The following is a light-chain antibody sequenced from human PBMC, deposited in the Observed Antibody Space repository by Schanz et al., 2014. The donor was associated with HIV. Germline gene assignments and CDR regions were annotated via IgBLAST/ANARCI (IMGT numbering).Light chain of an antibody. CDR3: QHYGASPRT. Sequence: EIVLTQSPGTLSLSPGERATLSCRASQSVTNTYLAWYQQRPGQAPRLLIYGASSRATGIPDRFSGSGSGTDFTLTVSRLEPEDIAVYYCQHYGASPRTFGQGTKVEL. CDR1: QSVTNTY. V-gene: IGKV3-20*01. J-gene: IGKJ1*01. CDR2: GAS.